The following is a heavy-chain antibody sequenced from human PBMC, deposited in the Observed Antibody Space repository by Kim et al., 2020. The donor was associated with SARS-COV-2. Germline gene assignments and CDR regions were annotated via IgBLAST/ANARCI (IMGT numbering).Heavy chain of an antibody. Sequence: GGSLRLSCAASGFTFSSYSMNWVRQAPGKGLEWVSSISSSSSYIYYADSVKGRFTISRDNAKNSLYLQMNSLRAEDTAVYYCARDYFDEGYCSSTSCYSAPTDAFDIWGQGTMVTVSS. CDR3: ARDYFDEGYCSSTSCYSAPTDAFDI. D-gene: IGHD2-2*01. J-gene: IGHJ3*02. CDR2: ISSSSSYI. V-gene: IGHV3-21*01. CDR1: GFTFSSYS.